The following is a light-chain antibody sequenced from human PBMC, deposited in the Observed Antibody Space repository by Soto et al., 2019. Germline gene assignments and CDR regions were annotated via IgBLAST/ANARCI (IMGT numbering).Light chain of an antibody. CDR2: GIS. CDR1: QSVNSN. V-gene: IGKV3D-15*01. J-gene: IGKJ5*01. CDR3: QQHGQWPIT. Sequence: EIVMTQSPATLSVSPGERATLSCRASQSVNSNYLAWYQQKPGQAPRPLIYGISKRATDIPDRFSGSGSGTEFTLTISSLQPEDFATYYCQQHGQWPITFGQGTRLEIK.